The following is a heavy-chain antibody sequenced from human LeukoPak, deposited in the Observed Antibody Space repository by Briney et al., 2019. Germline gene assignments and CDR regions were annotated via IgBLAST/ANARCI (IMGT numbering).Heavy chain of an antibody. V-gene: IGHV3-48*01. CDR2: ISSSSSTI. CDR3: AKVLIQEGGYDDFDY. CDR1: GFTFSSYS. D-gene: IGHD5-12*01. J-gene: IGHJ4*02. Sequence: GGSLRLSCAASGFTFSSYSMNWVRQAPGKGLEWVSYISSSSSTIYYADSVKGRFTISRDNSKNTLYLQMNSLRAEDTAVYYCAKVLIQEGGYDDFDYWGQGTLVTVSS.